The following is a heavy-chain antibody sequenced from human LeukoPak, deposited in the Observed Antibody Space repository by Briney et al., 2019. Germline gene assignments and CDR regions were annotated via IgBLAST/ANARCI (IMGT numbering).Heavy chain of an antibody. V-gene: IGHV5-51*01. CDR1: GDSFTSYW. CDR3: ARHSPYCTNGVCYIDY. J-gene: IGHJ4*02. CDR2: IYPGDSDT. Sequence: GESLKISCKGSGDSFTSYWIGWVRQMPGKGLEWMGIIYPGDSDTRYSPSFQGQVTISADKSISTAYLQWSSLKASDTAMYYCARHSPYCTNGVCYIDYWGQGTLVAVSS. D-gene: IGHD2-8*01.